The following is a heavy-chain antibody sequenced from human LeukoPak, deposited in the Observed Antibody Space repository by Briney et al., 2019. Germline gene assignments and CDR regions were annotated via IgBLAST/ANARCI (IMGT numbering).Heavy chain of an antibody. V-gene: IGHV1-2*02. CDR3: ARVTELPTRSLDFDY. CDR1: GYTFTGYC. J-gene: IGHJ4*02. Sequence: ASVKVSFKASGYTFTGYCMHWVRQAPGQGLEWMGWINPKSGGTNYAQKFQGRVTMTRDTSISTAYMQLSRLRSDDTAVYYCARVTELPTRSLDFDYWGQGTLVTVSS. D-gene: IGHD1-26*01. CDR2: INPKSGGT.